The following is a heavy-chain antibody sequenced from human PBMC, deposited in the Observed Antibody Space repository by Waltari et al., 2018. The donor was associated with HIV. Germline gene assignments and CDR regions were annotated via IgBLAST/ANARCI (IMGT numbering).Heavy chain of an antibody. D-gene: IGHD6-19*01. CDR1: GYSFTSYW. CDR3: ARHLQYSSGWQNWFDP. CDR2: IYPVDSDT. J-gene: IGHJ5*02. V-gene: IGHV5-51*01. Sequence: EVQLVQSGAEVKKPGESLKIACKGSGYSFTSYWIGWVGQMPGKGLEWMGIIYPVDSDTRYSPSFQGQVTISADKSISTAYLQWSSLKASDTAMYYCARHLQYSSGWQNWFDPWGQGTLVTVSS.